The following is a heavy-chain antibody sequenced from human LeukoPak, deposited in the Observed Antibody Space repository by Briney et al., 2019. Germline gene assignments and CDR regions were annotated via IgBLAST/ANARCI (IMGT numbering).Heavy chain of an antibody. CDR2: IYYSGSA. D-gene: IGHD3-10*01. Sequence: EASETLSLTCTVSGGSISSSSYYWGWIRQPPGKGLEWIGSIYYSGSAYYNPSLKSRLTISVDTSKNQFSLKLSSVTAADTAVYYCARQHVLLWFGDREEGMYYFDYWGQGTLVTVSS. CDR3: ARQHVLLWFGDREEGMYYFDY. V-gene: IGHV4-39*01. J-gene: IGHJ4*02. CDR1: GGSISSSSYY.